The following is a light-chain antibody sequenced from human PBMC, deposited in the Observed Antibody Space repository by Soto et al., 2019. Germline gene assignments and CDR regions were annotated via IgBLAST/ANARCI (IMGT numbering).Light chain of an antibody. CDR1: HAISAW. CDR2: SAS. J-gene: IGKJ4*01. CDR3: QQGDTLPLT. V-gene: IGKV1-12*01. Sequence: QMTQSPSFVSASVGDRVTITCRASHAISAWVAWYQVKSGKPPKVLISSASKLERSVPSRFSGSGSGTEFTLTVAGVQPEDFATYFCQQGDTLPLTFGGGTRVEMK.